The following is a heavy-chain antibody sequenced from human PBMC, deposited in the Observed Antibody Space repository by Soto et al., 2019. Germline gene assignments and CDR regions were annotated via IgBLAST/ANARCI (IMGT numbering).Heavy chain of an antibody. CDR1: GGSISSSSYY. CDR3: ARRIRTGDGGRHVAYFDY. Sequence: PSETLSLTCTVSGGSISSSSYYWGWIRQPPGKGLEWIGSIYYSGSTYYNPSLKSRVTISVDTSKNQFSLKLSSVTAADTAVYYCARRIRTGDGGRHVAYFDYWGQGTLVTVSS. D-gene: IGHD7-27*01. J-gene: IGHJ4*02. CDR2: IYYSGST. V-gene: IGHV4-39*01.